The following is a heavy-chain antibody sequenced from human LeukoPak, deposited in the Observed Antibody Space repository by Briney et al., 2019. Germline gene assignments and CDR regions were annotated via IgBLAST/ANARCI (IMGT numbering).Heavy chain of an antibody. J-gene: IGHJ6*03. V-gene: IGHV3-23*01. CDR3: AKGGVVRQLGRGYYYYMDV. D-gene: IGHD6-13*01. Sequence: PGGSLRLSCAASGFTFSSYGMSWVRQAPGKGLEWVSAISGSGGSIYYADSVKGRFTISRDNSKNTLYLQMNSLRAEDTAVYYCAKGGVVRQLGRGYYYYMDVWGKGTTVTVSS. CDR2: ISGSGGSI. CDR1: GFTFSSYG.